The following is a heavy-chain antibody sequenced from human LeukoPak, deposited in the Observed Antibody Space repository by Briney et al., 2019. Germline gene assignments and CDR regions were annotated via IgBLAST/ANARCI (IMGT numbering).Heavy chain of an antibody. CDR1: GGSLSSYY. CDR3: ASHSDDAFDI. D-gene: IGHD6-13*01. Sequence: SETLSLTCTVSGGSLSSYYWSWVRQPAGEGLEWIGRIYTSGSTNYNPSLKSRVTMPVATSKNQFSLKLSSVTAANTAVYYCASHSDDAFDIWGQGTMVTVSS. J-gene: IGHJ3*02. CDR2: IYTSGST. V-gene: IGHV4-4*07.